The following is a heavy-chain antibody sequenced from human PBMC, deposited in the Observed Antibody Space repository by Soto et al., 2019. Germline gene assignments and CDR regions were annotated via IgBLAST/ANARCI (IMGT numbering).Heavy chain of an antibody. V-gene: IGHV3-21*01. J-gene: IGHJ4*02. CDR3: ARDGIAARHFDY. CDR1: GSTFSSYS. CDR2: ISSSSSYI. D-gene: IGHD6-6*01. Sequence: GGSLRLSCAASGSTFSSYSMNWVRQAPGKGLEWVSSISSSSSYIYYADSVKGRFTISRDNAKNSLYLQMNSLRAEDTAVYYCARDGIAARHFDYWGQGTLVTVSS.